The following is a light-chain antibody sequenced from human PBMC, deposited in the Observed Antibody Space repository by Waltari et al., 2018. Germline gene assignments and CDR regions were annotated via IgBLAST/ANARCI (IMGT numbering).Light chain of an antibody. CDR1: SSDVGAYNY. CDR3: NSYTRANTRV. V-gene: IGLV2-14*03. Sequence: QSALTQPASVSGSPGQSITISCTGTSSDVGAYNYVSWYQQYPGKAPKLMIFDVSNRPSGVSNRFSGASSGNTASLTISGLQAEDEADYYCNSYTRANTRVFGGGTKLTVL. J-gene: IGLJ2*01. CDR2: DVS.